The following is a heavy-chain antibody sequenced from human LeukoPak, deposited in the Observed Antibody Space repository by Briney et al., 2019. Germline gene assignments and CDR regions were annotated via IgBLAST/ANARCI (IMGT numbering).Heavy chain of an antibody. CDR2: TWNDGSKK. CDR3: ARDHGAGRYYFDY. Sequence: HPGGSLRLSCAASGFTFSSYGMHWVRQAPGKGLEWVAVTWNDGSKKYYTDSVKGRFTISKDNSKNTLYLQMNSLRAEDTAVYYCARDHGAGRYYFDYWGQGTLVTVSS. J-gene: IGHJ4*02. D-gene: IGHD4-17*01. V-gene: IGHV3-33*01. CDR1: GFTFSSYG.